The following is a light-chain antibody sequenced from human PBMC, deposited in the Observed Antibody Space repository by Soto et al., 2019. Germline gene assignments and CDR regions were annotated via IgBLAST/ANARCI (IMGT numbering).Light chain of an antibody. CDR1: QTISTY. Sequence: DIQVTQSPSSLSASVGDRVTITCRASQTISTYLNWYQLKSGKAPKLLIYVASNLQSGVPSRFSGSGSGTDFTLTISSLQPEDSATYYCQQSFTTPRTFGQGTKVEV. CDR2: VAS. J-gene: IGKJ1*01. CDR3: QQSFTTPRT. V-gene: IGKV1-39*01.